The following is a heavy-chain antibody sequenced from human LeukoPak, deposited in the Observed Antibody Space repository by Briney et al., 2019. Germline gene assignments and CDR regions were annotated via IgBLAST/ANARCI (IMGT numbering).Heavy chain of an antibody. CDR1: GFTFSSYA. D-gene: IGHD3-3*01. Sequence: GRSLRLSCAASGFTFSSYAMHWVRQAPGKGLEWVAVISYDGSNKYYADSVKGRFTISRDNSKNTLYLQMNSLRAEDTAVYYCARVGYDFLGYYYYYYMDVWGKGTTVTVSS. J-gene: IGHJ6*03. CDR2: ISYDGSNK. CDR3: ARVGYDFLGYYYYYYMDV. V-gene: IGHV3-30*01.